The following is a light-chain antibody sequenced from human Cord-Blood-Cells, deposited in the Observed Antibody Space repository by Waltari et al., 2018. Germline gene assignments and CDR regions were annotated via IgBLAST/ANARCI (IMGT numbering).Light chain of an antibody. CDR2: SNN. CDR1: SPNSGSKT. CDR3: AAWDDSLNGVV. Sequence: QSVLTQPPSASGTPGQRVTISCPGSSPNSGSKTVNWYQQLPGPAPKLRIYSNNQRPSGVPDRFSGSKSGTSAALAISGLQSEDEADYYCAAWDDSLNGVVFGGGTKLTVL. J-gene: IGLJ2*01. V-gene: IGLV1-44*01.